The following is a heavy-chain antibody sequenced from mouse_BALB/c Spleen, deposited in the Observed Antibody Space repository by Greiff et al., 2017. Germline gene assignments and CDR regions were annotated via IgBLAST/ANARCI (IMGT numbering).Heavy chain of an antibody. CDR1: GYAFTSYN. J-gene: IGHJ4*01. CDR3: ASGENYGSSYAMDY. D-gene: IGHD1-1*01. Sequence: VQLQQSGPELVKPGASVKVSCKASGYAFTSYNMYWVKQSHGKSLEWIGYIDPYNGGTSYNQKFKGKATLTVDKSSSTAYMHLNSLTSEDSAVYYCASGENYGSSYAMDYWGQGTSVTVSS. CDR2: IDPYNGGT. V-gene: IGHV1S135*01.